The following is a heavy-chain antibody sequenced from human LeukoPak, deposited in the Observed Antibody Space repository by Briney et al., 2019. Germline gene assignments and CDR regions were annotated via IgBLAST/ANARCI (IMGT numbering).Heavy chain of an antibody. CDR3: ARRGYCSGGSCYRWFDP. D-gene: IGHD2-15*01. V-gene: IGHV4-38-2*01. CDR2: IYYSGST. CDR1: GYSISSGYY. Sequence: SETLSLTCAVSGYSISSGYYWGWIRQPPGKGLEWIGSIYYSGSTYYNPSLKSRVTISVDTSKNQFSLKLSSVTAADTAAYYCARRGYCSGGSCYRWFDPWGQGTLVTVSS. J-gene: IGHJ5*02.